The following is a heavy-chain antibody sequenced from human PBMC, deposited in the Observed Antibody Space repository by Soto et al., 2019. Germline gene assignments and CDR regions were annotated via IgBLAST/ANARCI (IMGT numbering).Heavy chain of an antibody. Sequence: GGSLRLSCAASGFTFSDYYMSWIRQAPGKGLEWVSYISNSGSTIYYADSVKGRFTISRDNAKNSLYLQMNSLRAEDTAVYYCARALAGPMYYFDYWGQGALVTVSS. CDR3: ARALAGPMYYFDY. CDR2: ISNSGSTI. D-gene: IGHD6-13*01. CDR1: GFTFSDYY. J-gene: IGHJ4*02. V-gene: IGHV3-11*04.